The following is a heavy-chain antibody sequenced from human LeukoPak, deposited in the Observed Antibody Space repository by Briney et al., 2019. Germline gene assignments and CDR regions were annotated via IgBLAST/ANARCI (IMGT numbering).Heavy chain of an antibody. D-gene: IGHD7-27*01. Sequence: GASLRLSCAASGFTFNTYAMSWVRQAPGKGLEXXXXXXGSGGTTYYADSVKGRFTISRDSSKNTLYLQMNSLRADDTAVYYCAKANWGGDYYFYYGLDVWGQGTTVTVSS. CDR2: XXGSGGTT. J-gene: IGHJ6*02. V-gene: IGHV3-23*01. CDR3: AKANWGGDYYFYYGLDV. CDR1: GFTFNTYA.